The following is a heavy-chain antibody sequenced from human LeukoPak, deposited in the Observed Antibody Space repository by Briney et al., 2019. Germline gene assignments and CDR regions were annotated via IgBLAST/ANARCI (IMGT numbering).Heavy chain of an antibody. J-gene: IGHJ4*02. CDR2: INSDGSST. Sequence: GGSLRLSCAASGFTFSSYWMHWVRQAPGKGLVWVSRINSDGSSTSYADSVKGRFTISRDNAKNTLYLQMNSLRAEDTAVYYCAARTGDIVVVPAAMVDYWGQGTLVTVSS. D-gene: IGHD2-2*01. CDR3: AARTGDIVVVPAAMVDY. V-gene: IGHV3-74*01. CDR1: GFTFSSYW.